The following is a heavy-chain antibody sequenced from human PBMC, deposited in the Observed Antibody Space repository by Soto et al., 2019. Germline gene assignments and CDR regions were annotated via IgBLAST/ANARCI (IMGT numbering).Heavy chain of an antibody. CDR2: IYHSGSI. CDR3: ASKFGELLADAFDI. Sequence: QVQLQESVPGLVKPSGTLSLTCTVSNASISSRKWWTWVRQTPGKGLEWIGEIYHSGSINHNPSLKSRVTMSVDKSNNQFSLKMTSVTAADTAVYYCASKFGELLADAFDIWGQGTVVTVSS. J-gene: IGHJ3*02. V-gene: IGHV4-4*02. D-gene: IGHD3-10*01. CDR1: NASISSRKW.